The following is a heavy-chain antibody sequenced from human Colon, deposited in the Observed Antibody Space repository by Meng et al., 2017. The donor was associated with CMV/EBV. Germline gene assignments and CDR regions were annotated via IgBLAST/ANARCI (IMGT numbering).Heavy chain of an antibody. CDR2: INPNSGGT. J-gene: IGHJ4*02. Sequence: QVQLGQSGAEVKKPGASVKVSCKPSGYTCTGYYMHWVRQAPGQGLEWMGRINPNSGGTNYAQKFPGRVTVTRVTSISTAYMELSRLRSDDTAIYYCAREVEGSSSRYIDYWGQGTLVTVSS. D-gene: IGHD6-13*01. CDR1: GYTCTGYY. CDR3: AREVEGSSSRYIDY. V-gene: IGHV1-2*06.